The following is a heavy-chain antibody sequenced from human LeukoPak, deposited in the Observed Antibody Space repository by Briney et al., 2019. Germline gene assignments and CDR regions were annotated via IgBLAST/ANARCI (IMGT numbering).Heavy chain of an antibody. J-gene: IGHJ6*02. CDR1: GGSISSHY. CDR2: IYYSGST. D-gene: IGHD3-10*01. Sequence: SETLSLTCTVSGGSISSHYWSWIRQPPGKGLEWIGYIYYSGSTNYNPSLKSRVTISVDTSKNQFSLKLSSVTAADTAVYYCARDSRPTYGSGIRMDVWGQGTTVTVSS. CDR3: ARDSRPTYGSGIRMDV. V-gene: IGHV4-59*11.